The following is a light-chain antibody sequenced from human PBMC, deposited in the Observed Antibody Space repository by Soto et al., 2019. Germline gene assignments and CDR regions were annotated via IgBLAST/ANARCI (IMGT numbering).Light chain of an antibody. CDR2: EVN. V-gene: IGLV2-14*01. Sequence: QSVLTQPASVSGSPGQSITISCTGTSSDLGYYDYVSWYQHHSGKAPKLIIYEVNNRPSGVSNRFSGSKSVNTASLTISGLQAEDEAEYYCSSHSSSSAYYVFGTGTKVTVL. CDR1: SSDLGYYDY. CDR3: SSHSSSSAYYV. J-gene: IGLJ1*01.